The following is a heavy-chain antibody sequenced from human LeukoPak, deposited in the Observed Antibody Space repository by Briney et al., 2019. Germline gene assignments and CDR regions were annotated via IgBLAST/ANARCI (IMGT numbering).Heavy chain of an antibody. J-gene: IGHJ4*02. CDR3: ARGHSGRYFASDY. CDR2: IYSGGNT. D-gene: IGHD1-26*01. CDR1: GSTVSSNY. Sequence: PGRSLRVSCAASGSTVSSNYMNWVRQAPGTGLEWVSGIYSGGNTYYADSVKGRFIISRDNSKNTLYLQMNSLRVEDTAVYYCARGHSGRYFASDYWGQGTLVTVSS. V-gene: IGHV3-66*01.